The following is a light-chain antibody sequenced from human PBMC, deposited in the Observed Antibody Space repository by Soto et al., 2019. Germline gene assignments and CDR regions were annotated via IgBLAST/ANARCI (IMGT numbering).Light chain of an antibody. CDR2: RAS. J-gene: IGKJ1*01. CDR3: QQYNNWPPAT. V-gene: IGKV3-15*01. CDR1: QSVSSK. Sequence: EIVMTQSPATLSVSPGERATLSCRASQSVSSKLAWYQQKPVQAPRLLIYRASTRATDIPARFSGSGSGTEFTLTISSLQSEDFAVYYCQQYNNWPPATFGQGTRVDIK.